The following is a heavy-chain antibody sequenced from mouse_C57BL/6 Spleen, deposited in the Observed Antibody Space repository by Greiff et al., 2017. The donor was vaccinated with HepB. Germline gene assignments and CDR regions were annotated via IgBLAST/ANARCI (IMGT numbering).Heavy chain of an antibody. V-gene: IGHV1-52*01. CDR2: IDPSDSET. D-gene: IGHD2-5*01. Sequence: QQRPIQGLEWIGNIDPSDSETHYNQKFKDKATLTVDKSSSTAYMQLSSLTSEDSAVYYCARSGYYSNYDAMDYWGQGTSVTVSS. CDR3: ARSGYYSNYDAMDY. J-gene: IGHJ4*01.